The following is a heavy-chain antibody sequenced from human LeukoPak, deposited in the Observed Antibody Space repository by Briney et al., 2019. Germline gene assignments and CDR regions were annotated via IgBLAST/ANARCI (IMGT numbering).Heavy chain of an antibody. CDR2: IYPGDSDT. CDR1: GYRFTSYW. Sequence: GESLQISCKGSGYRFTSYWIGWVRQMPGKGLEWMGIIYPGDSDTRYSPSFQGQVTISADKSISTAYLQWSSLKASDTAMYYCARHPLYCSGGSCPYYFDYWGQGTLVTVSS. D-gene: IGHD2-15*01. V-gene: IGHV5-51*01. CDR3: ARHPLYCSGGSCPYYFDY. J-gene: IGHJ4*02.